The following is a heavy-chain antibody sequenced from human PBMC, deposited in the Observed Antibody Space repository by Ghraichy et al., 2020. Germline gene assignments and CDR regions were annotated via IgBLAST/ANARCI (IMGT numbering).Heavy chain of an antibody. D-gene: IGHD4-23*01. V-gene: IGHV1-8*01. J-gene: IGHJ6*02. CDR1: GYTFTSYD. CDR3: ARGTTVETLYYYYGMDV. CDR2: MNPNSGNT. Sequence: ASVKVSCKASGYTFTSYDINWVRQATGQGLEWMGWMNPNSGNTGYAQKFQGRVTMTRNTSISTAYMELSSLRSEDTAVYYCARGTTVETLYYYYGMDVWGQGTTVTVSS.